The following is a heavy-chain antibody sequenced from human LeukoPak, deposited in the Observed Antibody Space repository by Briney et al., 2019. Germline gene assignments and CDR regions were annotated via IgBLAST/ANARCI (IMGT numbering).Heavy chain of an antibody. V-gene: IGHV1-18*01. CDR3: ARDLTTYGQRNYFDY. CDR2: ISGYNANR. CDR1: GYSFINYG. J-gene: IGHJ4*02. Sequence: ASVKVSCKASGYSFINYGMSWVRQAPGQGLEWMGWISGYNANRDYAQKFQDRVTVTIDTSATTAYMELRSLRSDDTALYYCARDLTTYGQRNYFDYWGQGTLVTVSS. D-gene: IGHD3-10*01.